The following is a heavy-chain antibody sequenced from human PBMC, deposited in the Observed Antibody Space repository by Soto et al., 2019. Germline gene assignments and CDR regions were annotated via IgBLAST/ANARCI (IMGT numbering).Heavy chain of an antibody. D-gene: IGHD1-1*01. V-gene: IGHV1-46*01. J-gene: IGHJ2*01. CDR3: ARGGNDDNVGYWYFDL. CDR1: GYTFTTYY. Sequence: QVQLVQSGAEVKKPGASVEVSCKASGYTFTTYYIHWVRHAPGQGLEWMGVINPGGVSTKYAQKYQDRVTTTRGPSTSTGYKDINSLKSEDTAVYFCARGGNDDNVGYWYFDLWGRGTLVTVSP. CDR2: INPGGVST.